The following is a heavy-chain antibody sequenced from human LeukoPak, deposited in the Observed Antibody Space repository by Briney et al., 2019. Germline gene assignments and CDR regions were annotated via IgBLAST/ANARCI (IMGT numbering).Heavy chain of an antibody. CDR2: INPNSGGT. J-gene: IGHJ4*02. Sequence: GAPVKVSCKASGYTFTGYYMHWVRQAPGQGLEWMGWINPNSGGTNYAQKFQGRVTMTRDTSISTAYMELSRLRSDDTAVYYCARDRVGGVIVTFPDYWGQGTLVTVSS. V-gene: IGHV1-2*02. CDR1: GYTFTGYY. CDR3: ARDRVGGVIVTFPDY. D-gene: IGHD3-16*02.